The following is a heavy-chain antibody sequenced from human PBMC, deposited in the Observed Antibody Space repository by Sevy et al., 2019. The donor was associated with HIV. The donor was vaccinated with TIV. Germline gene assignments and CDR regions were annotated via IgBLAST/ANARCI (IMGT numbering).Heavy chain of an antibody. CDR3: VRVGQSSGSGRPFDF. D-gene: IGHD6-25*01. J-gene: IGHJ4*02. Sequence: GGSLRLSCAASGFIFSDHYMDWVRQAPGKGLEWVGRTRNRANSFSTEYAASVKGRFTISRDDSRNSVYLQMNSLKTEDTAVYYCVRVGQSSGSGRPFDFWGQGTLVTVSS. V-gene: IGHV3-72*01. CDR1: GFIFSDHY. CDR2: TRNRANSFST.